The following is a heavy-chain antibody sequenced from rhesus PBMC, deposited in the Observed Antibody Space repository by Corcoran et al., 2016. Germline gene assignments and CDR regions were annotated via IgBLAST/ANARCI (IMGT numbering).Heavy chain of an antibody. D-gene: IGHD3-3*01. CDR1: GFTFSSYG. Sequence: EVQLVETGGGLVQPGGSLKLSCAASGFTFSSYGMSWVRQAPGKGLVWVSAINISGGSTYYADSVKGRFTSSRDNSKNALSLQMNSLRAEDTAVYYCARQSLWTGLDYWGQGVLVTVSS. V-gene: IGHV3S5*01. J-gene: IGHJ4*01. CDR3: ARQSLWTGLDY. CDR2: INISGGST.